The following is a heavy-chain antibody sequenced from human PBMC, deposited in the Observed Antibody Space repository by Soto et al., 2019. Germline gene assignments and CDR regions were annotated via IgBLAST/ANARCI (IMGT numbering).Heavy chain of an antibody. Sequence: GASVKVSCKASGGTFSSYAISWVRQAPGQGLEWMGGIIPIFGTANYAQKFQGRVTITADESTSTAYMELSSLRSEDTAVHYCARDESARFGELTSYYYYYGMDVWGQGTTVTVSS. D-gene: IGHD3-10*01. CDR3: ARDESARFGELTSYYYYYGMDV. CDR1: GGTFSSYA. CDR2: IIPIFGTA. J-gene: IGHJ6*02. V-gene: IGHV1-69*13.